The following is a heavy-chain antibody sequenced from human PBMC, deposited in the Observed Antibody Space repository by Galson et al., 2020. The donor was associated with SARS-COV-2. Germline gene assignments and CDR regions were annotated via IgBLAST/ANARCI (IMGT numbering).Heavy chain of an antibody. Sequence: ASVKDSCKASGYTFTSYYMHWVRQAPGQGLEWMGIINPSGGSTSYAQKFQGRVTMTRDTSTSTVYMELSSLRSEDTAVYYCARGHTEYYYDSSGEYYNRRWDAFDIWGQGTMVTVSS. CDR3: ARGHTEYYYDSSGEYYNRRWDAFDI. V-gene: IGHV1-46*01. J-gene: IGHJ3*02. CDR1: GYTFTSYY. D-gene: IGHD3-22*01. CDR2: INPSGGST.